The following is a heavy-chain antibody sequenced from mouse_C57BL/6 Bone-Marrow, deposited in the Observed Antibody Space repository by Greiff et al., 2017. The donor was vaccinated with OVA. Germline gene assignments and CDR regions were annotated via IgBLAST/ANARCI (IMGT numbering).Heavy chain of an antibody. CDR1: GFTFSSYA. V-gene: IGHV5-9-1*02. Sequence: EVKVEESGAGLVKPGGSLKLSCAASGFTFSSYAMSWVRQTPEQRLEWVAYISSGGDYIYYADTVKGRFTISRDNARNTLYLQMSSLKSEYTAMYYCTSVGNYDFAYWGQGTHVTVSA. D-gene: IGHD2-1*01. CDR3: TSVGNYDFAY. CDR2: ISSGGDYI. J-gene: IGHJ3*01.